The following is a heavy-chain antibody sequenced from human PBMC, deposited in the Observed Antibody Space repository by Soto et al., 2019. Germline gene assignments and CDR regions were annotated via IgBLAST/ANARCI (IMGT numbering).Heavy chain of an antibody. CDR2: ISHTGGGT. Sequence: PGGSLRLSCAASGVNFSTYAMAWVRQAPGKGLEWVSTISHTGGGTFYADSVKGRFTISRDNSKSTLYLQMNSLRAEDTAIYYCAQNGQWLATPPVAWGQGSLVTVSS. CDR1: GVNFSTYA. V-gene: IGHV3-23*01. J-gene: IGHJ4*02. D-gene: IGHD6-19*01. CDR3: AQNGQWLATPPVA.